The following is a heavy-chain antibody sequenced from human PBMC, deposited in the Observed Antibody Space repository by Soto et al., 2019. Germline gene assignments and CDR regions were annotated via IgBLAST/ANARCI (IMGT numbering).Heavy chain of an antibody. D-gene: IGHD3-16*02. CDR1: GFTFSSYG. J-gene: IGHJ4*02. V-gene: IGHV3-30*18. CDR3: AKDSVTFGGVIAKPPGY. CDR2: ISYDGSNK. Sequence: QTGGSLRLSCAASGFTFSSYGMHWVRQAPGKGLEWVAVISYDGSNKYYADSVKGRFTISRDNSKNTLYLQMNSLRAEDTAVYYCAKDSVTFGGVIAKPPGYWGQGTLVTSPQ.